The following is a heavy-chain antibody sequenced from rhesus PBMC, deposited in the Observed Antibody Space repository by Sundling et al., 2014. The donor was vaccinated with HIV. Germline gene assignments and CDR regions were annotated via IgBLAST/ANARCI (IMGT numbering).Heavy chain of an antibody. CDR2: INSGGGST. Sequence: EVQLVETGGGLVQPGGSLKLSCAASGFTFSSYGMSWVRQAPGKGLEWVSGINSGGGSTYYADSVKGRFTISRDNSKNTLSLQMNSLRVEDTAVYYCARTLAAVGTPDRLHFDYWARESWSPSPQ. CDR1: GFTFSSYG. D-gene: IGHD6-25*01. J-gene: IGHJ4*01. V-gene: IGHV3S42*01. CDR3: ARTLAAVGTPDRLHFDY.